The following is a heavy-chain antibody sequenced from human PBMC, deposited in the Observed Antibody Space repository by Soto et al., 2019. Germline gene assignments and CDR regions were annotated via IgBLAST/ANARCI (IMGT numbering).Heavy chain of an antibody. V-gene: IGHV3-23*01. J-gene: IGHJ4*02. CDR1: GFTFSNCA. Sequence: EVQLLESGGGLVQPGGSLRLSCAASGFTFSNCAMSWVRQAPGKGLEWVSAISGSGDSTYYADSVKGRFTISRDNSKRTRYLQMNSLRAEDTAVYYCAREDPCAAVTKEPHFDYWGQGTLVTVSS. CDR2: ISGSGDST. D-gene: IGHD4-17*01. CDR3: AREDPCAAVTKEPHFDY.